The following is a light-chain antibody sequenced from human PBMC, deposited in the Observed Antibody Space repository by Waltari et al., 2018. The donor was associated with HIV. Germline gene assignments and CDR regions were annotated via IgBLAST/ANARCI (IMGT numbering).Light chain of an antibody. CDR2: RET. Sequence: SVLTQPPSASGTPGQKVTISCSGSSSNIGSNSVFWYQQLPGAAPKLLIYRETQRPSGVPARFSGSKSGTSASLAISGLRSEDEAVYSCATWDDSLNGVLFGGGTNLNVL. J-gene: IGLJ2*01. CDR1: SSNIGSNS. CDR3: ATWDDSLNGVL. V-gene: IGLV1-47*01.